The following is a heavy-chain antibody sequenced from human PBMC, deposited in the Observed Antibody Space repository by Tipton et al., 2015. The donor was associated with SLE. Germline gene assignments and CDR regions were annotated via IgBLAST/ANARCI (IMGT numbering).Heavy chain of an antibody. D-gene: IGHD1-26*01. J-gene: IGHJ4*02. CDR1: GFTFGDYA. V-gene: IGHV3-9*01. Sequence: SLRLSCAASGFTFGDYAMHWVRQAPGKGLEWVSVIDWNRDSRDYGDSVKGRFTISRDNAKNSLYLQMNSLRDEDTAFYYCAKDIAPFRGVGAFDNWGQGTLVTVSS. CDR2: IDWNRDSR. CDR3: AKDIAPFRGVGAFDN.